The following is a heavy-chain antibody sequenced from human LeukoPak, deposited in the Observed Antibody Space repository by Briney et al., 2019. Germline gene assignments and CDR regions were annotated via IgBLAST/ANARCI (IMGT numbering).Heavy chain of an antibody. CDR3: AKDRGHSEAFDI. J-gene: IGHJ3*02. D-gene: IGHD3-10*01. CDR1: GFTLSSHS. Sequence: GGSLRLSCAASGFTLSSHSMNWVRQAPGKGLEWVSAISGSGGSTYYADSVKGRFTISRDNSKNTLYLQMNSLRAEDTAVYYCAKDRGHSEAFDIWGQGTMVTVSS. V-gene: IGHV3-23*01. CDR2: ISGSGGST.